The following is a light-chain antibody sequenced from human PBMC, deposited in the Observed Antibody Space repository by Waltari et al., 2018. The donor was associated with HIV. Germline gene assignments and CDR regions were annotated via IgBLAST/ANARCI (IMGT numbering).Light chain of an antibody. Sequence: QSALTQPHSVSGSPGLSVTISCTGTSSDIGGYNYVSWYRQFPGKAPSVIIHDVNKRPSGVPDRFSGSKSGNTASLTISGLQTDDEADYYCCSYAGNSDVVFGGGTTLTVL. CDR3: CSYAGNSDVV. V-gene: IGLV2-11*01. CDR1: SSDIGGYNY. CDR2: DVN. J-gene: IGLJ2*01.